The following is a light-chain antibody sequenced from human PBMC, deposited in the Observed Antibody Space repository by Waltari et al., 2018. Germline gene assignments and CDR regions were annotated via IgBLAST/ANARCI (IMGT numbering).Light chain of an antibody. V-gene: IGLV1-40*01. J-gene: IGLJ3*02. Sequence: QSVLTQPPSVSGAPGQRVTIPCTGSTPNIGAGFDVPWYQHLQGTAPKLLISADNTRPSGVSDRFSGSQSGTSASLAITGLQAEDEADYYCQSYDSSLSGWVFGGGTKLTVL. CDR2: ADN. CDR1: TPNIGAGFD. CDR3: QSYDSSLSGWV.